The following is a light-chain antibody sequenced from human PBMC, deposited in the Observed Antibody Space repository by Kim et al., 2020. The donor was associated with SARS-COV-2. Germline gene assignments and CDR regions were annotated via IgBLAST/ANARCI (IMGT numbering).Light chain of an antibody. J-gene: IGLJ3*02. CDR1: SLRSYY. V-gene: IGLV3-19*01. Sequence: ALGQTVRITCQGNSLRSYYASWYQQKPGQAPVLVIYGKNNRPSGIPDRFSGSSSGNTASLTITGAQAEDEADYYCNSRDSSGNHLEFGGGTQLTV. CDR2: GKN. CDR3: NSRDSSGNHLE.